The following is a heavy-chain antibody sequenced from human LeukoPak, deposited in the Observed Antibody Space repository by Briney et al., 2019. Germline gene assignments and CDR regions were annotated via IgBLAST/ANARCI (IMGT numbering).Heavy chain of an antibody. CDR1: GYTFTSYY. D-gene: IGHD1-26*01. V-gene: IGHV1-46*01. CDR3: ARDPERNSGSSHFDY. J-gene: IGHJ4*02. CDR2: INPSGGST. Sequence: GASVKVSCKASGYTFTSYYMHWVRQAPGQGLEWMGIINPSGGSTSYAQKFQGRVTMTRDTSTSTVYMELSSLRSDDTAVYYCARDPERNSGSSHFDYWGQGTLVTVSS.